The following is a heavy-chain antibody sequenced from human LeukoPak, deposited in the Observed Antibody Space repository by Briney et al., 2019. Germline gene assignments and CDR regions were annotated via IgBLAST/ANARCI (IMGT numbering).Heavy chain of an antibody. CDR1: GGSFSGYY. CDR2: INHSGST. CDR3: ARLTFGN. D-gene: IGHD3-16*01. J-gene: IGHJ4*02. Sequence: PSETLSLTCAVYGGSFSGYYWSWIRQPPGKGLEWIGEINHSGSTNYNPSLKSRVAISVDTSKNQFSLKLSSVTAADTAVYYCARLTFGNWGQGTLVTVSS. V-gene: IGHV4-34*01.